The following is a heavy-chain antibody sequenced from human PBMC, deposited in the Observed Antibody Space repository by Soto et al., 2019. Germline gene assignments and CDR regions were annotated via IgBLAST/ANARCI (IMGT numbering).Heavy chain of an antibody. CDR1: GFTSSSFV. CDR2: ISSDGNNQ. J-gene: IGHJ3*02. V-gene: IGHV3-30*18. Sequence: QVQLVESGGGVVQPGRSLRLSCAASGFTSSSFVIHWVRQAPGKGLEWLAVISSDGNNQYYADSVKGRFTISRDNSKNTLYLQVNRLRAEDTAVYFSAKERGVLAAFDIWGQGTMVTVSS. D-gene: IGHD3-10*01. CDR3: AKERGVLAAFDI.